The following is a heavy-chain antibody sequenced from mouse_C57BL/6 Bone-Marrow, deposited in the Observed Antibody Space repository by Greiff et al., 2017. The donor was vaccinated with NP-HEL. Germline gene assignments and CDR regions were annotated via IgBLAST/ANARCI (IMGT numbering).Heavy chain of an antibody. Sequence: VQLQQSGAELMKPGASVKLSCKATGYTFTGYWIEWVKQRPGHGLEWIGEILPGSGSTNYTEKFKGPATFTADKSSNTAYMQLSSLTSEDCAIYYCARERMGYCYGSSFYAMDYWGQGTSVTVSS. CDR2: ILPGSGST. D-gene: IGHD1-1*01. CDR1: GYTFTGYW. CDR3: ARERMGYCYGSSFYAMDY. V-gene: IGHV1-9*01. J-gene: IGHJ4*01.